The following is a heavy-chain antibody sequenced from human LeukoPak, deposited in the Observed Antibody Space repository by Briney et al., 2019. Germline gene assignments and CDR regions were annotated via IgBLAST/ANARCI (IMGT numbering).Heavy chain of an antibody. CDR2: ITDDGRST. D-gene: IGHD6-6*01. Sequence: PGGSLRLSCAASGFTFSSYAMSWVRQAPGKGLEWVSAITDDGRSTYSADSVKGRFTISRDNSKNTLYLQMNSLRVEDTAVYFCVKGSAAARPYHFDYWGQGTLVAVSS. V-gene: IGHV3-23*01. CDR3: VKGSAAARPYHFDY. CDR1: GFTFSSYA. J-gene: IGHJ4*02.